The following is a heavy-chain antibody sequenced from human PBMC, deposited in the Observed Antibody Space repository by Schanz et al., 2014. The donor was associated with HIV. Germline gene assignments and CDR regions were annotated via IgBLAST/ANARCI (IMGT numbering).Heavy chain of an antibody. CDR3: AKDRNYYESKYRGKGNYYYYYGMDV. CDR2: IWYDGSNK. Sequence: QVDLVESGGGVVQPGRSLRLSCTASGFTFNNYGMQWVRQAPGKGLEWLAAIWYDGSNKFYADSLRGRFTISRDNSKNSLALLIKSLRAEDAAVYYCAKDRNYYESKYRGKGNYYYYYGMDVWGQGTTVTVSS. CDR1: GFTFNNYG. D-gene: IGHD3-22*01. V-gene: IGHV3-33*06. J-gene: IGHJ6*02.